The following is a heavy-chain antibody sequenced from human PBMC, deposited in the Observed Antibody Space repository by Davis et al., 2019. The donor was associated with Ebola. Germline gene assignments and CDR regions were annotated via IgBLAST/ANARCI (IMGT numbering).Heavy chain of an antibody. CDR3: ARDADGNFDY. J-gene: IGHJ4*02. CDR1: GFSFSTYV. Sequence: GESLKISCAASGFSFSTYVVFWVRQAPGKGLEWVSSISSSGKFIYYADPVKGRFTISRDNAKNSLYLQMNSLRDDDMAMYYCARDADGNFDYWGQGTLVTVSS. CDR2: ISSSGKFI. D-gene: IGHD1-26*01. V-gene: IGHV3-21*01.